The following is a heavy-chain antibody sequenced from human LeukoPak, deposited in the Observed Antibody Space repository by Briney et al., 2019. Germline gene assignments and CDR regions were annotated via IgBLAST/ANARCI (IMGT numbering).Heavy chain of an antibody. CDR1: GYTFTSYD. Sequence: ASVTVSCKASGYTFTSYDINWVRQATGQGLEWMGWMNPNSGNTGYAQKFQGRVTMTRNTSISTAYMELSSLRSEDTAVYYCARGLRYDFWSGYYKPGYYYYYGMDVWGQGTTVTVSS. V-gene: IGHV1-8*01. CDR3: ARGLRYDFWSGYYKPGYYYYYGMDV. J-gene: IGHJ6*02. D-gene: IGHD3-3*01. CDR2: MNPNSGNT.